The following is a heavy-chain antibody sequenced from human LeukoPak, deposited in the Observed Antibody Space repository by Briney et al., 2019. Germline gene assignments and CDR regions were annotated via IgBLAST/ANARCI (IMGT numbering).Heavy chain of an antibody. Sequence: PGGSLRLSCAASGFTFSNYWMHWVRQDPGKGQVWVSRIHSDGVTTSYADSVKGRFTISRDNAKNTLYLQMNSLRAEDTAVFYCEQKTAYEILHAIDYWGQGTLVAVSS. CDR3: EQKTAYEILHAIDY. CDR2: IHSDGVTT. J-gene: IGHJ4*02. V-gene: IGHV3-74*01. CDR1: GFTFSNYW. D-gene: IGHD1-26*01.